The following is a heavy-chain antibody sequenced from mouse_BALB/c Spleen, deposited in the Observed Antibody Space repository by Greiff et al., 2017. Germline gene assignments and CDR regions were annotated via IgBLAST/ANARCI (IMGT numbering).Heavy chain of an antibody. Sequence: EVNVVESGGGLVKPGGSLKLSCAASGFTFSDYYMYWVRQTPEKRLEWVATISDGGSYTYYPDSVKGRFTISRDNAKNNLYLQMSSLKSEDTAMYYCARGGDYDFSYAMDYWGQGTSVTVSS. CDR1: GFTFSDYY. CDR2: ISDGGSYT. D-gene: IGHD2-4*01. CDR3: ARGGDYDFSYAMDY. J-gene: IGHJ4*01. V-gene: IGHV5-4*02.